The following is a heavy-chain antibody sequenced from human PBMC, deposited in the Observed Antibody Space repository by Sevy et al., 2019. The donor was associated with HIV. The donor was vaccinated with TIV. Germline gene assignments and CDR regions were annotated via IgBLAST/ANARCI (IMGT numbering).Heavy chain of an antibody. D-gene: IGHD3-9*01. J-gene: IGHJ5*02. Sequence: GGSLRLSCAATGFTFSSYAMHWVRQAPGKGLEWVAVISYDGSNKYYPDSVKGRFPISRDNSKNTLYLQMNRLRPEDTAVYYCARGSIRHYDILTGGFDPWGQGTLVTVSS. V-gene: IGHV3-30-3*01. CDR3: ARGSIRHYDILTGGFDP. CDR2: ISYDGSNK. CDR1: GFTFSSYA.